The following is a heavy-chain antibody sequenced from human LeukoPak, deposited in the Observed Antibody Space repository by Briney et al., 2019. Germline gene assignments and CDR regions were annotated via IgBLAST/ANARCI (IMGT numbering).Heavy chain of an antibody. D-gene: IGHD3-22*01. CDR2: VYYTGTT. J-gene: IGHJ4*02. CDR3: ARDPPDYYYDSSGFSPG. V-gene: IGHV4-59*12. Sequence: SETLSLTCTVSGGSITDYYWNWIRQSPEKGLGWIGYVYYTGTTYYSPSLKSRVTISVDTSKNQFSLKLSSVTAADTAVYYCARDPPDYYYDSSGFSPGWGQGTLVTVSS. CDR1: GGSITDYY.